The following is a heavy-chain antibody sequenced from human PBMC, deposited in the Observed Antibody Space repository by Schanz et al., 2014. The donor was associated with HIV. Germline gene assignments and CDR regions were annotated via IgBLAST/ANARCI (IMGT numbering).Heavy chain of an antibody. Sequence: VQLVESGGGVVQPGRSLRLSCVASGFNFNSYAMTWVRQAPGKGLEWVSSISESGGRTYYADSVKGRFAISRDNSNNTLYLQMNSLRAEDTAVYFCTRGRFLERGGMDVWGQGTAVTVSS. CDR2: ISESGGRT. CDR3: TRGRFLERGGMDV. V-gene: IGHV3-23*04. CDR1: GFNFNSYA. J-gene: IGHJ6*02. D-gene: IGHD3-3*01.